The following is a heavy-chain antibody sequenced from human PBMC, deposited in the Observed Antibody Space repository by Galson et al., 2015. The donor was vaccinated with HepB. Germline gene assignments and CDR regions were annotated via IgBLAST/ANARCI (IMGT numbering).Heavy chain of an antibody. Sequence: SLRLSCAASGFTFSSYSMNWVRQAPGKGLEWVAVISYDGSNKYYADSVKGRFTISRDNSKNTLYLQMNSLRAEDTAVYYCAKAKSGLGDYYYMDVWGKGTTVTVSS. CDR3: AKAKSGLGDYYYMDV. D-gene: IGHD1-26*01. CDR1: GFTFSSYS. J-gene: IGHJ6*03. V-gene: IGHV3-30*18. CDR2: ISYDGSNK.